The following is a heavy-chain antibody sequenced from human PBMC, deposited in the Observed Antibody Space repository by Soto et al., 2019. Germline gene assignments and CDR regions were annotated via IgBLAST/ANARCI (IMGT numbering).Heavy chain of an antibody. J-gene: IGHJ4*02. V-gene: IGHV4-59*01. CDR1: CGSISNYY. CDR2: IYYSGST. Sequence: PSETLSLTCTLPCGSISNYYLNWLRQPPGKGLEWIGYIYYSGSTNYNPSLKSRVTISVDTSKNQFSLKLSSVTAADTAVYYCAREPGSGSPLFDYWGQGTLVIVSS. CDR3: AREPGSGSPLFDY. D-gene: IGHD3-10*01.